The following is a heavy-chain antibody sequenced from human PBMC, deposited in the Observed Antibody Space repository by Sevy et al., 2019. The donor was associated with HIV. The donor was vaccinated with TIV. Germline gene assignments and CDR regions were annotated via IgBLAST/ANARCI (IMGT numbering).Heavy chain of an antibody. D-gene: IGHD4-17*01. CDR2: ISGSGGST. J-gene: IGHJ6*02. CDR1: GFTFSSYA. Sequence: GGSLRLSCAASGFTFSSYAMSWVRQAPGKGLEWVSAISGSGGSTYYADSVKGRFTISRDNSKNTLYLQMNSLRAEDTSVYYCAKTLDDGDYVGYYYYGMDVLFQGTTVTVSS. V-gene: IGHV3-23*01. CDR3: AKTLDDGDYVGYYYYGMDV.